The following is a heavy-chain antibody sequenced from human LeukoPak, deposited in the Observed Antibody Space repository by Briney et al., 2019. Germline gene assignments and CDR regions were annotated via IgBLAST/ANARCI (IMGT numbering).Heavy chain of an antibody. Sequence: SETLSPTCTVSGGSISSYYWSWIRQPPGKGLEWIGYIYYSGSTNYNPSLKSRVTISVDTSKNQFSLKLSSVTAADTAVYYCARVPATTPNPYYYYMDVWGKGTTVTVSS. V-gene: IGHV4-59*01. D-gene: IGHD4-17*01. J-gene: IGHJ6*03. CDR3: ARVPATTPNPYYYYMDV. CDR2: IYYSGST. CDR1: GGSISSYY.